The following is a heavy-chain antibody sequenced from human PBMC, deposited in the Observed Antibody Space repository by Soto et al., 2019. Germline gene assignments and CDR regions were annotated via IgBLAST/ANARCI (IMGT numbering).Heavy chain of an antibody. Sequence: PSETLSLTCAVSGGSISSGGYSWSWIRQPPGKGLKWIGYIYHSGSTYYNPSLKSQVTISVDRSKNQFSLKLSSVTAADTAVYYCARAEGSGEKPVYWGQGTLVTVSS. CDR3: ARAEGSGEKPVY. D-gene: IGHD3-10*01. CDR2: IYHSGST. V-gene: IGHV4-30-2*01. J-gene: IGHJ4*02. CDR1: GGSISSGGYS.